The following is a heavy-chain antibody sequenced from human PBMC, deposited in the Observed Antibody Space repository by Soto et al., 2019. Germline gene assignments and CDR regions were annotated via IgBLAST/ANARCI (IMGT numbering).Heavy chain of an antibody. V-gene: IGHV5-10-1*01. D-gene: IGHD2-2*01. Sequence: GESLKISCTGFGYAFTTFWISWVRQMPGKGLEWMGRIDPGDTYATYSPAFQGHVTISADKATSTAYLQWSSLKASDTAMYYCARIYCTTTTCDSWFDPWGQGTLVTVSS. CDR1: GYAFTTFW. J-gene: IGHJ5*02. CDR2: IDPGDTYA. CDR3: ARIYCTTTTCDSWFDP.